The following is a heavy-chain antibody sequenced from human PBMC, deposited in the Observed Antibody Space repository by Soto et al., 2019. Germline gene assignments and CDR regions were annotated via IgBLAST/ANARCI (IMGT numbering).Heavy chain of an antibody. CDR1: GYTFTGYY. Sequence: ASVKVSCKASGYTFTGYYMHWVRQAPGQGLEWMGWINPNSGGTNYAQKFQGWVTMTRDTSISTAYMELSRLRSDDTAVYYCARDQLRRYSSSWSDYYYYYGMDVWGQGTTVTVSS. CDR3: ARDQLRRYSSSWSDYYYYYGMDV. CDR2: INPNSGGT. D-gene: IGHD6-13*01. J-gene: IGHJ6*02. V-gene: IGHV1-2*04.